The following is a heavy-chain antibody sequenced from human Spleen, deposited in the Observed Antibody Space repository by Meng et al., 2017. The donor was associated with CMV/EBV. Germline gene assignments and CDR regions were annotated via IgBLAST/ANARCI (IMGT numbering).Heavy chain of an antibody. J-gene: IGHJ5*02. CDR2: ISSCGSSI. CDR1: GFTFSSYE. CDR3: ARHAGDKGGIS. Sequence: GGSLRLSCAASGFTFSSYEMNWVRQAPGKRLEWITYISSCGSSIYYADSVKGRFTTSRDNAKKSLFLQMSSLRAEDTAVYFCARHAGDKGGISWGQGTLVTVSS. V-gene: IGHV3-48*03. D-gene: IGHD1-26*01.